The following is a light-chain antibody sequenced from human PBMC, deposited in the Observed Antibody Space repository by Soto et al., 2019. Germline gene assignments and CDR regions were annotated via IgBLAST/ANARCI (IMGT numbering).Light chain of an antibody. CDR1: SSNIGSTT. CDR3: ATWDDRLNGVV. J-gene: IGLJ2*01. V-gene: IGLV1-44*01. Sequence: QSVLTQPTSASGTPGQRVTISCSGSSSNIGSTTVNWYQQLPGTAPQVLIFSTDQRPSGVPDRFSGSKSGTSASLAISGLQSEDEGDYYCATWDDRLNGVVFGGGTKVTVL. CDR2: STD.